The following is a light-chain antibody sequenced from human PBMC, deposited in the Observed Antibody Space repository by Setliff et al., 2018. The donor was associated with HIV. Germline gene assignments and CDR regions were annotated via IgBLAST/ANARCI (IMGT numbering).Light chain of an antibody. CDR3: QSYDSSLSGSYV. CDR2: LNS. CDR1: SSNIGAGYD. Sequence: QSALTQPPSVSGAPGQRVTISCTGSSSNIGAGYDVHWYQQLPGTVPRLLIYLNSNRPSGVPDRFSGSKSGTSASLAITGLQAEDEADYYCQSYDSSLSGSYVFGTGTKVPS. V-gene: IGLV1-40*01. J-gene: IGLJ1*01.